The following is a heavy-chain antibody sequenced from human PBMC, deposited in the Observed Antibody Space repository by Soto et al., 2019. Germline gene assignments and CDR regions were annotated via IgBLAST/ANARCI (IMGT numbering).Heavy chain of an antibody. CDR1: GGSISSSSYY. Sequence: QLQLQESGPGLVKPSETLSLTCTVSGGSISSSSYYWGWIRQPPGKGLEWMGSIYYSGSPYYNPSLKCRITISVHTSKNQCSLKLSSVTDADTAVYYCAIHLHRITLSQVWGQGTLVTVSS. D-gene: IGHD3-3*01. J-gene: IGHJ4*02. CDR3: AIHLHRITLSQV. CDR2: IYYSGSP. V-gene: IGHV4-39*01.